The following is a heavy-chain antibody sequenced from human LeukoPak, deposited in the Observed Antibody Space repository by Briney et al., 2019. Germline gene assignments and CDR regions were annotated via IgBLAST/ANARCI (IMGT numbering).Heavy chain of an antibody. CDR1: GGSISSVGYY. D-gene: IGHD3-9*01. CDR2: IYYSGST. J-gene: IGHJ3*02. CDR3: ARLGIDYDILTGYIPDAFDI. V-gene: IGHV4-30-4*08. Sequence: SETLSLTCTVSGGSISSVGYYWSWIRPPPGQGLEWIGYIYYSGSTYYDPSLKSRVMISLDAYKNQFSLKLRSVTAADTAVYYCARLGIDYDILTGYIPDAFDIWGQGTMVTVSS.